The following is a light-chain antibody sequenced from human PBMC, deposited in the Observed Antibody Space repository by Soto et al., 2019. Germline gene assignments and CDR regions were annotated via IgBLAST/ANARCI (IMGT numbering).Light chain of an antibody. J-gene: IGKJ3*01. Sequence: EIGMTQSPATLSVSPGERATLSCRASQSVSSNLAWYQQKPGQAPRLLIYCASTRANGIPARFSGSGSGTEFTLNISSRQSEDFAVYYCPQYNNWPFTFGPGTKVDIK. CDR3: PQYNNWPFT. V-gene: IGKV3-15*01. CDR2: CAS. CDR1: QSVSSN.